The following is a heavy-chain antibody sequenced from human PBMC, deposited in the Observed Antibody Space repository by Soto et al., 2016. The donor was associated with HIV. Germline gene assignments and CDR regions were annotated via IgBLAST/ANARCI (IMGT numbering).Heavy chain of an antibody. J-gene: IGHJ4*02. D-gene: IGHD2-15*01. V-gene: IGHV1-2*02. CDR1: GYTFNAYY. CDR3: ARSPGGTFPLDY. CDR2: INPNSGVT. Sequence: QVHLVQSGAEVKKPGASVKVSCKASGYTFNAYYIHWMRQAPGQGLEWMGSINPNSGVTNSAQRFQGRVTMTRDTSFSTAYLDLTSLRSDDTAVFYCARSPGGTFPLDYWGQGTLVTVSS.